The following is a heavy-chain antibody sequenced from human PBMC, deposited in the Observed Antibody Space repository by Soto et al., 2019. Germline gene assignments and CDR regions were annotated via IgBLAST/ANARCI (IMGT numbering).Heavy chain of an antibody. CDR1: GYTFSNYG. CDR3: ARDSPGWLSHPFYCYYGMDV. Sequence: QVHLVQSGAEVKKPGASVKVSCKASGYTFSNYGISWVRQAPGQGLEWMGWISAYNGNTNYAQKLQGRLTMTADTSTSTAYMALRSLRSDDTAIYYCARDSPGWLSHPFYCYYGMDVWGQGTTVCVSS. V-gene: IGHV1-18*01. CDR2: ISAYNGNT. J-gene: IGHJ6*02. D-gene: IGHD3-22*01.